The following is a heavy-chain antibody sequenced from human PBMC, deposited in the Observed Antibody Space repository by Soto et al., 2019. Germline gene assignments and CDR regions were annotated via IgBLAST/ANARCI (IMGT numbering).Heavy chain of an antibody. CDR3: ARGKASGWYNGIYYYYMEV. Sequence: QVQLVQSGAEVKKPGASVKVSCKASGYTFTSYGISWVRQAPGQGLEWMGWISAYNGNTNYAQKLQGRVIMTTDTSTSTAYMELRSLRSDDTAVYYCARGKASGWYNGIYYYYMEVWGKGTTVTVSS. CDR2: ISAYNGNT. D-gene: IGHD6-19*01. V-gene: IGHV1-18*01. J-gene: IGHJ6*03. CDR1: GYTFTSYG.